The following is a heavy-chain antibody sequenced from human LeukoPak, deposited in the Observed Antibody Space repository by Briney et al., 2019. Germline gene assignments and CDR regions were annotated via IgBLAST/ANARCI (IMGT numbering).Heavy chain of an antibody. CDR2: IFHSGDT. CDR1: GGSFSGYY. J-gene: IGHJ3*01. D-gene: IGHD3-10*01. CDR3: ARHRGVSYYDAFDV. Sequence: SETLSLTCAVYGGSFSGYYWSWIRQPPGKGREWIAYIFHSGDTNYNPSLKSRVTISLDTSKNQFSLNLKSVTAADTAVYYCARHRGVSYYDAFDVWGQGTVVTVSS. V-gene: IGHV4-59*08.